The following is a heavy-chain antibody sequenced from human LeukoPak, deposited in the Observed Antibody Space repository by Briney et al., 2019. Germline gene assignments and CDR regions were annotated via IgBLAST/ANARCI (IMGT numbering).Heavy chain of an antibody. CDR3: SRITTNGYFEY. J-gene: IGHJ4*02. CDR2: IRWDDER. Sequence: GGSLRLSCSASGFTFSSFWMGWVRQAPGKGLEWVASIRWDDERHHVDSVTGRFSVSRDNAKNSRYLQMNSLRAEDTAVYFCSRITTNGYFEYWGQGALVTVSS. V-gene: IGHV3-7*01. CDR1: GFTFSSFW. D-gene: IGHD1-1*01.